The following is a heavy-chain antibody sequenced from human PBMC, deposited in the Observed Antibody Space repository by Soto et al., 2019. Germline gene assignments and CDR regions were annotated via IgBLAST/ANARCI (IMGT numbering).Heavy chain of an antibody. Sequence: PSETLSLTCTVSGGSISSYYRSWIRQPPGTGLEWIGYIYYSGSTNYNPSLKSRVTISVDTSKNQFSLKLSSVTAADTAVYYCARVFGPSYYDSSGYYYDYWGQGTLVTVSS. CDR1: GGSISSYY. CDR2: IYYSGST. CDR3: ARVFGPSYYDSSGYYYDY. D-gene: IGHD3-22*01. J-gene: IGHJ4*02. V-gene: IGHV4-59*01.